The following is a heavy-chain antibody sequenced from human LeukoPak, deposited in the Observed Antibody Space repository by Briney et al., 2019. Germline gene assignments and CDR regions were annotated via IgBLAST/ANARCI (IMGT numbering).Heavy chain of an antibody. CDR3: ARDGALAY. J-gene: IGHJ4*02. Sequence: GGSLRLSCATSAFTFSPYWMSWVRQAPGKGLEWVANIKPDGSDKNYVDSVKGRFTISRDNARNSLSLQMDSLSAEDTAVYYRARDGALAYWGQGTLVTVSS. D-gene: IGHD3-3*02. CDR1: AFTFSPYW. V-gene: IGHV3-7*05. CDR2: IKPDGSDK.